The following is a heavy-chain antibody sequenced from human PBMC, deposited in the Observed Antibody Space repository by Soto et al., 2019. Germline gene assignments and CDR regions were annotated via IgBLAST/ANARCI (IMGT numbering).Heavy chain of an antibody. Sequence: VHLLESGGGLVQPGGSLRLSCEASGFTFSNYAMAWVRQTPGEGPEWVSTIGGGDDIFYAESVKGRFIISRHDFRSTMHLQMNNLRVDDTAIYFCAKDSISYNGIYDAFDVWDQRTVVTVSS. CDR2: IGGGDDI. CDR3: AKDSISYNGIYDAFDV. J-gene: IGHJ3*01. V-gene: IGHV3-23*01. CDR1: GFTFSNYA. D-gene: IGHD3-3*02.